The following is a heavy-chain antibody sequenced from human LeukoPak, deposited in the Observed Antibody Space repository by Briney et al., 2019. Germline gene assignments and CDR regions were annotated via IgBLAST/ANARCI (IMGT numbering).Heavy chain of an antibody. Sequence: GGSLRLSCAASGFTFSSYAMSWVRQAPGKGLEWVSAISGSGGSTYYADSVKGRFTISRDNSKNTLYLQMISLRAEDTAVYYCAKVPGIYCSSTSCPLDYWGQGTLVTVSS. CDR2: ISGSGGST. CDR3: AKVPGIYCSSTSCPLDY. D-gene: IGHD2-2*01. J-gene: IGHJ4*02. V-gene: IGHV3-23*01. CDR1: GFTFSSYA.